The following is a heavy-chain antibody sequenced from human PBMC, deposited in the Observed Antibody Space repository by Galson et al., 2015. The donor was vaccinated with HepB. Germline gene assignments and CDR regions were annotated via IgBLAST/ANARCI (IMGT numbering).Heavy chain of an antibody. CDR3: ARGFWDGITIFGVAGAFDI. CDR2: ISSSSSTI. CDR1: GFTFSSYS. Sequence: SLRLSCAASGFTFSSYSMNWVRQAPGKGLEWVSYISSSSSTIYYADSVKGRFTISRDNAKNSLYLQMNSLRAEDTAVYYCARGFWDGITIFGVAGAFDIWGQGTMVTVSS. D-gene: IGHD3-3*01. J-gene: IGHJ3*02. V-gene: IGHV3-48*01.